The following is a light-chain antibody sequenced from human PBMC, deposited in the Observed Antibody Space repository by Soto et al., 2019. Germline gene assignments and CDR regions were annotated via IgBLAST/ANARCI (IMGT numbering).Light chain of an antibody. CDR1: QTVSSGY. J-gene: IGKJ1*01. Sequence: EIVLTQSPGTLSLSPGERATLSCRASQTVSSGYLAWYQQKRGQAPRLLIYGASSRATGIPDRFSGSGSGTDFTPTLSRLEPEDFAVYYCQQYGRSPRTFGQGTKVETK. V-gene: IGKV3-20*01. CDR3: QQYGRSPRT. CDR2: GAS.